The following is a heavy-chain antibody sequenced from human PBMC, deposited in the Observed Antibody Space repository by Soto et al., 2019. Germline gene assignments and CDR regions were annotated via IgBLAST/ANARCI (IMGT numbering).Heavy chain of an antibody. J-gene: IGHJ4*02. V-gene: IGHV4-4*02. D-gene: IGHD2-15*01. CDR3: ARRRVVVVAAMANFDY. Sequence: SETLSLTCAVSGGSISSSNWWSWVRQPPGKGLEWIGEIYHSGSTNYNPSLKSRVTISVDKSKNQFSLKLSSVTAADTAVYYCARRRVVVVAAMANFDYWGQGTLVTVS. CDR1: GGSISSSNW. CDR2: IYHSGST.